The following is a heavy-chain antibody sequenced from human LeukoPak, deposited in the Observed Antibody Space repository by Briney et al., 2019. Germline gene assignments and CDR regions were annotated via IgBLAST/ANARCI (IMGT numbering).Heavy chain of an antibody. J-gene: IGHJ4*02. Sequence: ASVKVSCKASGYTLTGYYMHWVRQAPGQGLEWMGRFNPNSGGTNYAQKFQGRVTMTRDTSISTAYMELSRLRSDDTAVYYCAREDSSGYYLFDYWGQGTLVTVSS. V-gene: IGHV1-2*06. D-gene: IGHD3-22*01. CDR3: AREDSSGYYLFDY. CDR1: GYTLTGYY. CDR2: FNPNSGGT.